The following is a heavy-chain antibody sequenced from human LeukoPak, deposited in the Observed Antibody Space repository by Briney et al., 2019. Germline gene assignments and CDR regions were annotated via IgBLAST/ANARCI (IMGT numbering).Heavy chain of an antibody. D-gene: IGHD2/OR15-2a*01. CDR1: GFTFDDYA. J-gene: IGHJ4*02. CDR2: ISGDGGSA. Sequence: GGSLRLSCAASGFTFDDYAMHWVRQAPGKGLEWVSLISGDGGSAYYADSVKGRFTISRDNSKNSLYLQMNSLGTEDSALYYCATSDFAAHFDYWGQGTLVTVSS. CDR3: ATSDFAAHFDY. V-gene: IGHV3-43*02.